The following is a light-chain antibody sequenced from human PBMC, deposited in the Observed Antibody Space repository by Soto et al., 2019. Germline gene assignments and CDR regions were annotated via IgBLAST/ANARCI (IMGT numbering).Light chain of an antibody. CDR1: SSDVGDHNS. V-gene: IGLV2-14*03. J-gene: IGLJ2*01. CDR3: GSYTTSITVI. Sequence: QSVLTQPASVSESPGQSITISCTGTSSDVGDHNSVSWYQQQPGKAPKLMIYAVSNRPSGVSNRFSGSKSGNTASLTISGLQAEDEADYYCGSYTTSITVIFGGGTKVTVL. CDR2: AVS.